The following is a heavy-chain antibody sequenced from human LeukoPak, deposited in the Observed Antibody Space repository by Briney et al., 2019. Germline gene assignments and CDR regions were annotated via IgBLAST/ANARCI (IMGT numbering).Heavy chain of an antibody. CDR3: ARVLEYYYDSSGPLVDAFDI. Sequence: SVKVSCKASVGTFSSYAISWVRQAPGQGLEWMGGIIPIFGTANYAQKFQGRVTITADESTSTAYMELSSLRSEDTAVYYCARVLEYYYDSSGPLVDAFDIWGQGTMVTVSS. CDR1: VGTFSSYA. J-gene: IGHJ3*02. CDR2: IIPIFGTA. V-gene: IGHV1-69*01. D-gene: IGHD3-22*01.